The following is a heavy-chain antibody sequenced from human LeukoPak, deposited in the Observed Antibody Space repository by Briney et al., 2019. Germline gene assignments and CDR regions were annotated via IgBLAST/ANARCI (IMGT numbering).Heavy chain of an antibody. CDR1: GFTFNAYA. J-gene: IGHJ5*02. CDR3: AKGAAGVAASRVSFDP. D-gene: IGHD6-6*01. Sequence: GGSLRLSCQVSGFTFNAYAMHWVREAPGKGMEGVAVVIYDGSDKYYADSVQGRFTISRDNSKNTLYLQMNSLRPDDTAFYFCAKGAAGVAASRVSFDPWGQGTLVTVSS. CDR2: VIYDGSDK. V-gene: IGHV3-30*04.